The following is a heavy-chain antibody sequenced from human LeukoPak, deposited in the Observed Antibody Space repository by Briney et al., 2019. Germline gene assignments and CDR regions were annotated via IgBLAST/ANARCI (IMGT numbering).Heavy chain of an antibody. J-gene: IGHJ4*02. CDR3: ARDGPFDSGSFFFDY. Sequence: SETLSLTCTVSGGSISNYYWSWIRQPPGKGLEWIGYIYYSGSTNYNPSLKSRVTISVDTSKNQFSLKLSSVTAADTAVYYCARDGPFDSGSFFFDYWGQGTLVTVSS. CDR2: IYYSGST. V-gene: IGHV4-59*01. CDR1: GGSISNYY. D-gene: IGHD1-26*01.